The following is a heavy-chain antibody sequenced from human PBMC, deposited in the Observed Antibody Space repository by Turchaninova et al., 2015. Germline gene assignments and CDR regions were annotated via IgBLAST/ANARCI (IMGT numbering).Heavy chain of an antibody. CDR1: GDSVSSNSAA. J-gene: IGHJ4*02. V-gene: IGHV6-1*01. Sequence: QVQLQHSAPGLVKTDQPHYLTGGNAGDSVSSNSAAGNWIRQSPSRGLEWLGRTYYRSKWYNDYAVSVKSRITINPDTSKNQFSLQLNSVTPEDTAVYYCARARWYGDGVDYWGQGTLVTVSS. CDR2: TYYRSKWYN. CDR3: ARARWYGDGVDY. D-gene: IGHD4-17*01.